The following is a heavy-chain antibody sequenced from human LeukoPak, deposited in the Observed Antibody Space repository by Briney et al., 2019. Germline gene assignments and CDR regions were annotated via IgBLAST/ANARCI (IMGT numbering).Heavy chain of an antibody. CDR3: ARGHSSGWYYFDY. D-gene: IGHD6-19*01. CDR2: ISGGGGTT. Sequence: GGSLRLSCAASGFTFSNYAMTWVRQAPGRGLEWVSTISGGGGTTHYADSVKGRFIISRDNSKNTLSLQMNSLRAEDTAVYYCARGHSSGWYYFDYWGQGTLVTVSS. V-gene: IGHV3-23*01. CDR1: GFTFSNYA. J-gene: IGHJ4*02.